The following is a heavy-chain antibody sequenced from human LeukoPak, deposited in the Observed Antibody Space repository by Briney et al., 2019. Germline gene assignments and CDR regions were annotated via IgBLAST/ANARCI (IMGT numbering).Heavy chain of an antibody. D-gene: IGHD3-22*01. CDR1: GFTVSSNY. CDR2: IYSGGNT. J-gene: IGHJ4*02. V-gene: IGHV3-53*01. CDR3: ATAEKYYYDSSGYSD. Sequence: GGSLRLSCAASGFTVSSNYMSWVRQAPGKGLEWVSVIYSGGNTYYADSVKGRFTISRDNSKNTLYLQMNSLRAEDTAVYYCATAEKYYYDSSGYSDWGQGTLVTVSS.